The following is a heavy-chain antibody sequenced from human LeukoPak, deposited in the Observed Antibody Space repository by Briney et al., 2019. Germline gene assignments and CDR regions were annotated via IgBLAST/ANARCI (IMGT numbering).Heavy chain of an antibody. CDR1: GGSISSGGYS. CDR2: IYHSGST. Sequence: SETLFLTCAVSGGSISSGGYSWSWIRQPPGKGLEWIGYIYHSGSTYYNPSLKSRVTLSVDRSKNQFSLKLSSVTAADTALYYCARGVPTYCSSTSCSAGTRMDVWGQGTTVTVSS. J-gene: IGHJ6*02. V-gene: IGHV4-30-2*01. D-gene: IGHD2-2*01. CDR3: ARGVPTYCSSTSCSAGTRMDV.